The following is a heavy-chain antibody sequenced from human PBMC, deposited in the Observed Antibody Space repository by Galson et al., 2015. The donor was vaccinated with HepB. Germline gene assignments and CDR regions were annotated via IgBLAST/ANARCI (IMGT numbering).Heavy chain of an antibody. V-gene: IGHV5-51*01. Sequence: QSGAEVKKPGESLKISCKGSGYSFTSKWIGWVRQMPGKGLEWMGIIYPGDSETRYSPSFQGQVTVSADKSISTAYLQWNSLKASDTAMYYCARASGGADTMRPVITVGFEHWGHGTLVTVSS. CDR2: IYPGDSET. CDR1: GYSFTSKW. CDR3: ARASGGADTMRPVITVGFEH. D-gene: IGHD3-22*01. J-gene: IGHJ4*01.